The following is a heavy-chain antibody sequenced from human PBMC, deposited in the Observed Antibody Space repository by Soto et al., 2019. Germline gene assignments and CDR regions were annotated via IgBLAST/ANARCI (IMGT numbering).Heavy chain of an antibody. CDR1: TGFLLRGGSY. V-gene: IGHV4-31*03. CDR2: IYAGGST. J-gene: IGHJ4*02. CDR3: ARGYYGSGSYFHAYYDN. Sequence: TLSLNCSVSTGFLLRGGSYWSWIRQFPGKGLEFIGYIYAGGSTYYTPSLKSRVSISVDTSKNQFSLKLFSVNVADTAVYYCARGYYGSGSYFHAYYDNWGQGTLVTVSS. D-gene: IGHD3-10*01.